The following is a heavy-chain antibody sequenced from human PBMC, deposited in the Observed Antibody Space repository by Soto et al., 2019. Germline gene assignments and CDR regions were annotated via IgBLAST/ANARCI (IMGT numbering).Heavy chain of an antibody. V-gene: IGHV3-23*01. CDR2: ISGSGGST. J-gene: IGHJ5*01. CDR3: AESGTPEYSRSWYDW. Sequence: HPGGSLRLSCAASGFTFSRYAMSWVRQAPGKWLEWVSAISGSGGSTYYADSVKGRFTISRDNSKNTLYLQMKSLRAEDTAVYYCAESGTPEYSRSWYDWWGQGXLVTVYS. CDR1: GFTFSRYA. D-gene: IGHD6-13*01.